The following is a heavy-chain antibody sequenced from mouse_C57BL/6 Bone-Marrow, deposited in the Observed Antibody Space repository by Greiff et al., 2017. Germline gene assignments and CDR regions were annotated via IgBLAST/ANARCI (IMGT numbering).Heavy chain of an antibody. CDR1: GYSITSGYY. CDR3: AAYYSNLYYAMDY. Sequence: EVQLQESGPGLVKPSQSLSLTCSVTGYSITSGYYWNWIRQFPGNKLEWMGYISYDGSNNYNPSLKNRIAITRDTSKNQFFLKLNSVTTEDTATYYCAAYYSNLYYAMDYWGQGTSVTVSS. CDR2: ISYDGSN. V-gene: IGHV3-6*01. D-gene: IGHD2-5*01. J-gene: IGHJ4*01.